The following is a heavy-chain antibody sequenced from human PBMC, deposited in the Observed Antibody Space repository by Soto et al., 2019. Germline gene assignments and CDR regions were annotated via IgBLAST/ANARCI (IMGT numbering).Heavy chain of an antibody. CDR2: ISYDGSNK. CDR3: AKDRFVLMVYAIHGFDY. D-gene: IGHD2-8*01. Sequence: PGGSLRLSCAASGFTFSSYGMHWVRQAPGKGLEWVAVISYDGSNKYYADSVKGRFTISRDNSKNTLYLQMNSLRAEDTTVYYCAKDRFVLMVYAIHGFDYWGQGTLVTVSS. V-gene: IGHV3-30*18. CDR1: GFTFSSYG. J-gene: IGHJ4*02.